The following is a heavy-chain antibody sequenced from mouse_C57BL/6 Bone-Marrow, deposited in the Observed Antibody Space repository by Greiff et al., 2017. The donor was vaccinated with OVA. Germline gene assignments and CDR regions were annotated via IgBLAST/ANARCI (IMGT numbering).Heavy chain of an antibody. D-gene: IGHD1-1*01. V-gene: IGHV1-58*01. CDR3: ARAFITTVVEYAMDY. J-gene: IGHJ4*01. CDR2: IYIGNGYT. CDR1: GYTFTSYC. Sequence: EVQLMESGADLVRPGSSVNISCKTSGYTFTSYCINWVPQMPGQGLDWIGYIYIGNGYTESNEKFKGKATLTFDTSSSTAYMQLSSLTSEDSAIYFCARAFITTVVEYAMDYWGQGTSVTVSS.